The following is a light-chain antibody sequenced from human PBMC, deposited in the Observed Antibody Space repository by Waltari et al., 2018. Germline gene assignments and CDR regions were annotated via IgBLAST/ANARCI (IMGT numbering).Light chain of an antibody. J-gene: IGLJ3*02. Sequence: QLVLTQSPSASASLGASVKPTCTLSSGHSSNVVAWHQQQPEKRPRYLMKVNSDGSHSKGDDIPDRFSGSSSGAERYLTISSLQSEDEADYYCQTGGHGTWVFGGGTKLTVL. CDR3: QTGGHGTWV. CDR1: SGHSSNV. V-gene: IGLV4-69*01. CDR2: VNSDGSH.